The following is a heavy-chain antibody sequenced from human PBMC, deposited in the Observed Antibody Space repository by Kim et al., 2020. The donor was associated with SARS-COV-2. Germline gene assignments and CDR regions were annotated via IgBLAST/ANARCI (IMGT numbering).Heavy chain of an antibody. J-gene: IGHJ6*02. V-gene: IGHV1-8*01. Sequence: ASVKVSCKASGYTFTSYDINWVRQATGQGLEWMGWMNPNSGNTGYAQKFQGRVTMTRNTSISTAYMELSSLRSEDTAVYYCARGNAVVGLLWFGELGRYYYGMDVWGQGTTVTVSS. D-gene: IGHD3-10*01. CDR2: MNPNSGNT. CDR3: ARGNAVVGLLWFGELGRYYYGMDV. CDR1: GYTFTSYD.